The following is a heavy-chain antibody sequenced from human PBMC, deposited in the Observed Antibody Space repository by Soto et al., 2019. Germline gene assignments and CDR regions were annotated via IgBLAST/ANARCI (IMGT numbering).Heavy chain of an antibody. D-gene: IGHD6-19*01. CDR2: ISYDGSNK. V-gene: IGHV3-30-3*01. J-gene: IGHJ4*02. CDR3: ASTPSKGIAVAGTDY. Sequence: AGGSLRLSCAASGFTFSSYAMHWVRQAPGKGLEWAAVISYDGSNKYYADSVKGRFTISRDNSKNTLYLQMNSLRAEDTAVYYCASTPSKGIAVAGTDYWGQGTLVTVSS. CDR1: GFTFSSYA.